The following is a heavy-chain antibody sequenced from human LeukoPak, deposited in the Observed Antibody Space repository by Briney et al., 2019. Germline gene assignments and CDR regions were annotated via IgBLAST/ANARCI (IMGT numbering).Heavy chain of an antibody. J-gene: IGHJ5*02. CDR3: AREGGGPRWLDP. D-gene: IGHD6-25*01. CDR2: INTSGSS. Sequence: SETLSLTCTVSGGSISSYYWSWIRQPAGKGLERIGRINTSGSSNYNPSLRSRVTMSVDTSKNQFSLNLNSVTAADTAVYYCAREGGGPRWLDPWGQGTLVTVSS. V-gene: IGHV4-4*07. CDR1: GGSISSYY.